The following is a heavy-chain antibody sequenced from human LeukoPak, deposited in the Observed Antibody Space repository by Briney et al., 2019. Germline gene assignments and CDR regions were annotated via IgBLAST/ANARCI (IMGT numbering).Heavy chain of an antibody. CDR2: IYYSGST. Sequence: SETLSLTRTVSGGSISSSSYYWGWIRQPPGKGLEWIGRIYYSGSTYYNPSLKSRVTIAVDTSKNQFSLKLSSVTAADTAVYYCARDLSLKGQFDYWGQGTLVTVSS. CDR3: ARDLSLKGQFDY. D-gene: IGHD2/OR15-2a*01. J-gene: IGHJ4*02. V-gene: IGHV4-39*07. CDR1: GGSISSSSYY.